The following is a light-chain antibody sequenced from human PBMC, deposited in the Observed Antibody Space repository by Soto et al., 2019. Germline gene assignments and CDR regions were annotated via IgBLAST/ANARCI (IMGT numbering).Light chain of an antibody. CDR3: QQYGSAPAWT. V-gene: IGKV3-20*01. CDR1: QSVSSSY. CDR2: GAS. J-gene: IGKJ1*01. Sequence: ELELAQYAGTLSLAPGGRATLSCRSSQSVSSSYLAWYQQKPGQAPRLLIYGASSRATGIPDRFSGSGSRTDSTLTIRRLEPEDFAVYYSQQYGSAPAWTFCQGTKVDIK.